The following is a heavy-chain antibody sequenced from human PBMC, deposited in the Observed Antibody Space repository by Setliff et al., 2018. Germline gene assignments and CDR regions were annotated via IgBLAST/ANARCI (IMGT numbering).Heavy chain of an antibody. Sequence: GESLKISCKGSGYSFTSYWIGWVRQMPGKGLEWMGIIYPGDSDTRYSPSFQGQVTISADKSISTAYLQWSSLKASDTAMYHCARFPMVATGYFDYWGQGTLVTVSS. D-gene: IGHD5-12*01. J-gene: IGHJ4*02. CDR2: IYPGDSDT. CDR3: ARFPMVATGYFDY. CDR1: GYSFTSYW. V-gene: IGHV5-51*01.